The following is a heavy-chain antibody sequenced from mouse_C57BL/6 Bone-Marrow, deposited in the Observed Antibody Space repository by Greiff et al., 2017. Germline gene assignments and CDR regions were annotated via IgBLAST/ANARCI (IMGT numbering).Heavy chain of an antibody. J-gene: IGHJ2*01. CDR1: GYTFTSYW. V-gene: IGHV1-53*01. CDR3: ARSGLRQGLLFDY. Sequence: QVQLQQPGTELVKPGASVKLSCKASGYTFTSYWMHWVKQRTGQGLEWIGNINPSNGGTNYNEKFKSKATLTVDKSSSTAYMQLSSLTSEDSAVYYCARSGLRQGLLFDYWGQGTTLTVSS. D-gene: IGHD2-4*01. CDR2: INPSNGGT.